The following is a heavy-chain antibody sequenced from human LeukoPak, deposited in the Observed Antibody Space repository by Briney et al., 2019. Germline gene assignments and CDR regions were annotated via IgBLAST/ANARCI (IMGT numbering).Heavy chain of an antibody. D-gene: IGHD1-26*01. CDR3: ARAGGRSWFDP. J-gene: IGHJ5*02. Sequence: ASVKVSCKASGYTFSDSYIHWVRQAPGQGLEWMGSMNPKSGGTKYAQKFQGRVSMTRDTSISTAYMELASLTADDTAVYYCARAGGRSWFDPWGQGTLVTVSS. CDR1: GYTFSDSY. CDR2: MNPKSGGT. V-gene: IGHV1-2*02.